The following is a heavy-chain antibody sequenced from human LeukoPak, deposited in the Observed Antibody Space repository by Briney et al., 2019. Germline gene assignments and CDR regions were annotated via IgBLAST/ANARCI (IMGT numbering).Heavy chain of an antibody. CDR1: GYTFTNYA. Sequence: ASVKVSCKASGYTFTNYAMHWVRQAPGQRLEWMGWINGDSGNTKYSQEFQGRVTITRDTSASTAYMELSSLRSDDMAVYYCARVLRYCSGGNCYSGGLGYMDVWGKGTTVTISS. J-gene: IGHJ6*03. V-gene: IGHV1-3*03. D-gene: IGHD2-15*01. CDR3: ARVLRYCSGGNCYSGGLGYMDV. CDR2: INGDSGNT.